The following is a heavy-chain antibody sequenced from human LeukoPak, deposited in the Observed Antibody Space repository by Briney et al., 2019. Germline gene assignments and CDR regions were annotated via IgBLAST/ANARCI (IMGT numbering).Heavy chain of an antibody. V-gene: IGHV3-21*04. CDR3: AKGLGKATITPLGY. D-gene: IGHD5-24*01. J-gene: IGHJ4*02. Sequence: PGGSLRLSCVASGLNFNSHTMKWVRQAPGKGLEWVSSISSDSNSIYHADSVKGRFTISRDISKNTLYVQMDSLRVEDTAVYYCAKGLGKATITPLGYWGQGTLVTVSS. CDR1: GLNFNSHT. CDR2: ISSDSNSI.